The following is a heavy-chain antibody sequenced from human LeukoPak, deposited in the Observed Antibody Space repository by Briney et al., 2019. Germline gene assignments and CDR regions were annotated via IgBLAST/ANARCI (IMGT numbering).Heavy chain of an antibody. Sequence: PSETLSLTCTVSGGSISSYYWSWIRQPPGKGLEWIGYIYYSGSTNYNPSLKSRVTMSVDTSKNQFSLKLSSVTAADTAVYYCARGKPDFDYWGQGTLVTVSS. CDR2: IYYSGST. CDR1: GGSISSYY. J-gene: IGHJ4*02. CDR3: ARGKPDFDY. V-gene: IGHV4-59*01.